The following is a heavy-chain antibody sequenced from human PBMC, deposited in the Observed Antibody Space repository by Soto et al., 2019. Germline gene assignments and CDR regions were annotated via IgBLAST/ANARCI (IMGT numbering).Heavy chain of an antibody. Sequence: PGESLKISCKGSGYSFAGYWITWVRQKPGKGLEWMGRIDPSDSQTYYSPSFRGHVTISVTKSITTVFLQWSSLGASDTAMYYCARHEGTKVLDYWGQGTLVTVSS. J-gene: IGHJ4*02. V-gene: IGHV5-10-1*01. CDR3: ARHEGTKVLDY. D-gene: IGHD2-8*01. CDR1: GYSFAGYW. CDR2: IDPSDSQT.